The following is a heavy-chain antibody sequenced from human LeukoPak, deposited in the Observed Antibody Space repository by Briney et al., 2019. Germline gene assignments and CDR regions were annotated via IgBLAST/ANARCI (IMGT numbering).Heavy chain of an antibody. CDR2: IYYSGST. Sequence: SETLSLTCTVSGGSISSGGYYWSWIRQHPGKGLEWIGYIYYSGSTYYNPSLKSRVTISVGTSKNQFSLTLSSVTAADTAVYYCARDSLVRGMDYWGQGTLVTVSS. J-gene: IGHJ4*02. CDR3: ARDSLVRGMDY. V-gene: IGHV4-31*03. D-gene: IGHD3-10*01. CDR1: GGSISSGGYY.